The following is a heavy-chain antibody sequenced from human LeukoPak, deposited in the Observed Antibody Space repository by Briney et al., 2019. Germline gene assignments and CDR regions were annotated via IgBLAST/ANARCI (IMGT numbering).Heavy chain of an antibody. Sequence: GGSLRPSCAASGFTFSSYWMSWVRQAPGKGLEWVANIKQDGSEKYYVDSVKGRFTISRDNAKNSLFLQMNSLRAEDTAVYYCAKDRNPTIFGLSADYWGQGTLVTVSS. J-gene: IGHJ4*02. D-gene: IGHD3-3*01. V-gene: IGHV3-7*01. CDR3: AKDRNPTIFGLSADY. CDR1: GFTFSSYW. CDR2: IKQDGSEK.